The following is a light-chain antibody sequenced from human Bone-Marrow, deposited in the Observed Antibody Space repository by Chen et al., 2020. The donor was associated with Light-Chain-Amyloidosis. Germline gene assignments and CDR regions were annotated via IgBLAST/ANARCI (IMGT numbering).Light chain of an antibody. CDR3: QQYGGSPT. J-gene: IGKJ2*01. Sequence: EIVLTQSPGTLSLSPGERATLSCRASQSVSSSYLAWYQQKPGQAPRLLIYGVSSRATGIPDRFSGSESGTDFTLTISRLEPGDFVVYYCQQYGGSPTFGQGTKLEIK. CDR1: QSVSSSY. CDR2: GVS. V-gene: IGKV3-20*01.